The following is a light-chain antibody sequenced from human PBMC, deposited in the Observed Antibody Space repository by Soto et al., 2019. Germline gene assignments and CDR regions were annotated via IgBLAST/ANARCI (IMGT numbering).Light chain of an antibody. CDR3: QQYNTWPQT. V-gene: IGKV3-15*01. J-gene: IGKJ1*01. CDR1: QTINNN. Sequence: ITLYSATRSVSTGQRPTLSGRASQTINNNVAWYQLKVGQAPRLLIYGASTRATGIPARFSGSGSGTEFTLTISSLQSEDFAEYNCQQYNTWPQTFGRGTKVDIK. CDR2: GAS.